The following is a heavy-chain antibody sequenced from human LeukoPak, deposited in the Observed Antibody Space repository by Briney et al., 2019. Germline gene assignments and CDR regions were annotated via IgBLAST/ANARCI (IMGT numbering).Heavy chain of an antibody. J-gene: IGHJ4*02. CDR3: AKDSDISAFFDY. CDR2: ISGSGTTT. V-gene: IGHV3-23*01. D-gene: IGHD2-15*01. CDR1: GFTFKNYA. Sequence: GGSLRLSCAASGFTFKNYAINWVGQAPGKGREGVARISGSGTTTDYADSVKGRFTVSRDNSTNTVYLQMTSLRAEDTAIYYCAKDSDISAFFDYWGQGTPVTVSS.